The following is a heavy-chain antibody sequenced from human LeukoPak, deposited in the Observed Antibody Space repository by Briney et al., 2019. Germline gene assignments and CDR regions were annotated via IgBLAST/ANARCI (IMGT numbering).Heavy chain of an antibody. CDR1: GFTFQDYA. Sequence: GGSLRLSCAPSGFTFQDYAMHWVRQAPGKGLEWVVLISYDGGNIYYGDSVRGRFIISRDNSKNMLYLQMNSLTIEDTAVYYCXXXXXXXSXWSQXHFDSWGQGTLVTVSS. D-gene: IGHD6-19*01. CDR2: ISYDGGNI. V-gene: IGHV3-30*04. CDR3: XXXXXXXSXWSQXHFDS. J-gene: IGHJ4*02.